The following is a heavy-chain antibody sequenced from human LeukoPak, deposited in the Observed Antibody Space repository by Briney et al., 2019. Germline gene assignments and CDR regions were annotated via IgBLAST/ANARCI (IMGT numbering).Heavy chain of an antibody. Sequence: SETLPLTCTVSGGSLSPYYWSWLRQPPGKGLEGLGYIYYSGNTEYKPSLKSRVAMSVDTSKNQFSRRLSSVTAADTAVYYCARSTEGTMFIDYWGQGTLVTVSS. CDR3: ARSTEGTMFIDY. CDR1: GGSLSPYY. J-gene: IGHJ4*02. D-gene: IGHD3-10*02. CDR2: IYYSGNT. V-gene: IGHV4-59*01.